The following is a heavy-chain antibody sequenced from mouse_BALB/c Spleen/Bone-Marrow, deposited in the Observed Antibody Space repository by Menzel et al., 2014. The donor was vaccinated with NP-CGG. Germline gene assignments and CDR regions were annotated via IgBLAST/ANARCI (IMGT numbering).Heavy chain of an antibody. CDR3: ARSYYGSSYYFDY. J-gene: IGHJ2*01. CDR1: GFTFSSFG. D-gene: IGHD1-1*01. V-gene: IGHV5-17*02. CDR2: ISSGSSTI. Sequence: EVMLVESGGGLVQPGGSRKLSCAASGFTFSSFGMHWVRQAPEKGLEWVAYISSGSSTIYYADTVKGRFTISRDNPKNTLFLQMTGLRSEDTAMYYCARSYYGSSYYFDYWGQGTTLTVSS.